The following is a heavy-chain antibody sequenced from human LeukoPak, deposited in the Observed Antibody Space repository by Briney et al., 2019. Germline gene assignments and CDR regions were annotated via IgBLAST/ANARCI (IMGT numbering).Heavy chain of an antibody. CDR2: INPNSGGT. Sequence: ASVKVSFKASGYTFTGYYMHWVRQAPGQGLEWMGWINPNSGGTNYAQKFQGRVTMTRETSISTAYMELSRLRSDDTAVYYCASAPKYYYDSSGYYFDYWGQGTLVTVSS. J-gene: IGHJ4*02. V-gene: IGHV1-2*02. CDR1: GYTFTGYY. D-gene: IGHD3-22*01. CDR3: ASAPKYYYDSSGYYFDY.